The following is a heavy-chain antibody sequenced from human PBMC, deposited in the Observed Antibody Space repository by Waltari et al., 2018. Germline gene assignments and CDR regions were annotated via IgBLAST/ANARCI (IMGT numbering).Heavy chain of an antibody. J-gene: IGHJ5*02. D-gene: IGHD3-16*01. CDR3: ARETRHGDWFDP. V-gene: IGHV4-4*07. CDR1: GDSVVSNY. CDR2: LYVGGTT. Sequence: QVQLHESGPGLVQPSETLSLACSVSGDSVVSNYWSWIRQSAGKGMEWIGRLYVGGTTNYNPALSGRVSMSVDMSKNQIFLKIMSVTAADTGVYYCARETRHGDWFDPWGQGTLVTVSS.